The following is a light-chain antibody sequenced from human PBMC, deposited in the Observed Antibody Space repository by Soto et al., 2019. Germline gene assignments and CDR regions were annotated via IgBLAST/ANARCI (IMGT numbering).Light chain of an antibody. J-gene: IGKJ4*01. CDR2: AAS. CDR1: QGISSN. Sequence: IPLTQSPSSLSASVGDRVTITCRASQGISSNLAWYQQRPGKAPQLLISAASTLQSGVPSRFSGSGSGTDFTLTISSLQPEDFVTYYCQQLNSYPLTFGGGTKVEIK. CDR3: QQLNSYPLT. V-gene: IGKV1-9*01.